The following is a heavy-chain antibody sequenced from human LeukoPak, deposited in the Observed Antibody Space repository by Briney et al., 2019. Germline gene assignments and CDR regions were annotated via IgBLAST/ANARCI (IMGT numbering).Heavy chain of an antibody. Sequence: ASVKVSCKASGYTFTNYGISWLRQAPGQGLEWMGWISVYNGNTKYAQKLQGRVTMTTDTSTSTAYVELRSLRSDDTALYYCAREGYYYDNSGYYDYWGQGTLVTVSS. CDR3: AREGYYYDNSGYYDY. CDR1: GYTFTNYG. J-gene: IGHJ4*02. CDR2: ISVYNGNT. V-gene: IGHV1-18*01. D-gene: IGHD3-22*01.